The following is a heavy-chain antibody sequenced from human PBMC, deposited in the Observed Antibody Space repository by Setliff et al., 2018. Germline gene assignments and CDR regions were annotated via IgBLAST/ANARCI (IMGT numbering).Heavy chain of an antibody. Sequence: ASVKVSCKASGNRFTDYNLHWVRQAPGQGLEWMGWINPDSGDTHSAQKFQGRVTMTMDTSINTAYMELGSLTSDDTAFYYCVRSGKFGMRFWFDQWGQGTLVTVSS. V-gene: IGHV1-2*02. J-gene: IGHJ5*02. D-gene: IGHD1-26*01. CDR1: GNRFTDYN. CDR2: INPDSGDT. CDR3: VRSGKFGMRFWFDQ.